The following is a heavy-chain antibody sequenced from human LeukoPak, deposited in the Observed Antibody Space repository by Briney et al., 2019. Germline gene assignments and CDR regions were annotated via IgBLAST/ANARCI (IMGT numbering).Heavy chain of an antibody. CDR3: ARVLGFWSGYFSYFDY. CDR2: ISAYNGNT. CDR1: GYTFTSYG. J-gene: IGHJ4*02. D-gene: IGHD3-3*01. Sequence: ASVKVSCKASGYTFTSYGISWVRQAPGQGLEWMGWISAYNGNTNYAQKLQGRVTMTTDTCTSTAYMELRSLRSDDTAVYYCARVLGFWSGYFSYFDYWGQGTLVTVSS. V-gene: IGHV1-18*01.